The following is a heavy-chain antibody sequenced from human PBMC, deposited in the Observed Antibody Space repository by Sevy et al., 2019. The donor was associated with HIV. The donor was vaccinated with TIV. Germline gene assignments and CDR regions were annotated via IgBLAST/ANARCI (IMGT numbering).Heavy chain of an antibody. Sequence: GGSLRLSCAASGFTFSSYAMSWVRQAPGKGLEWVSAISGSGGSTYYADSVKGRFTISRDNSKNTLYLQMNSLRAEDTAVYYCAKDADYYDSSGYYYGMDVWGQGTMVTVSS. CDR1: GFTFSSYA. J-gene: IGHJ6*02. V-gene: IGHV3-23*01. D-gene: IGHD3-22*01. CDR3: AKDADYYDSSGYYYGMDV. CDR2: ISGSGGST.